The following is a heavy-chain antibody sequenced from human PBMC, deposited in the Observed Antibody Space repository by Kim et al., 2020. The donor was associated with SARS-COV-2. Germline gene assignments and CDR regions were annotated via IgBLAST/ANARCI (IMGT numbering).Heavy chain of an antibody. J-gene: IGHJ6*02. CDR2: IKQDGSEK. V-gene: IGHV3-7*01. D-gene: IGHD2-2*01. Sequence: GGSLRLSCAASGFTFSSYWMSWVRQAPGKGLEWVANIKQDGSEKYYVDSVKGRFTISRDNAKNSLYLQMNSLRAEDTAVYYCASLKGYYCSSTSCPLDYYGMDVWGQGTTVTVSS. CDR3: ASLKGYYCSSTSCPLDYYGMDV. CDR1: GFTFSSYW.